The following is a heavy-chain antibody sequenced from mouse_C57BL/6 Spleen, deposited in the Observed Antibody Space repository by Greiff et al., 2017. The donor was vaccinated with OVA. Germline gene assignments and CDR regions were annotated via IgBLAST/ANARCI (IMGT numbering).Heavy chain of an antibody. Sequence: VQLKESGAELVRPGASVKLSCTASGFNIKDDYMHWVKQRPAQGLEWIGWIAPENGDTEYASKLQGKATITADTSSNTAYLQLSSLTSENTAVYYCIYYGSHYVDYWGQGTTRTVSS. V-gene: IGHV14-4*01. CDR2: IAPENGDT. J-gene: IGHJ2*01. CDR3: IYYGSHYVDY. D-gene: IGHD1-1*01. CDR1: GFNIKDDY.